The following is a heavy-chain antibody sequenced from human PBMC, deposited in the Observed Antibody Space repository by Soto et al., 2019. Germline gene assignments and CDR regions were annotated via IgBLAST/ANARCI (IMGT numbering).Heavy chain of an antibody. CDR2: IYHSGST. J-gene: IGHJ4*02. D-gene: IGHD3-10*01. V-gene: IGHV4-4*02. CDR3: ARRGDGSGSLDY. Sequence: SETLSLTCAVSAGSISSNSWWIWVRQPPGKGLEWIGEIYHSGSTTYSPSLKSPVTISVDKSKNQFSLKLSSVTAADTAVYYCARRGDGSGSLDYWGRGTLVTVPS. CDR1: AGSISSNSW.